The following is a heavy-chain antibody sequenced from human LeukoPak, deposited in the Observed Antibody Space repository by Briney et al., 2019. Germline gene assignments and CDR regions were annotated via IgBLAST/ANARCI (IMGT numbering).Heavy chain of an antibody. CDR1: GFTFSSYW. J-gene: IGHJ5*02. V-gene: IGHV3-7*01. Sequence: GGSLRLSCAASGFTFSSYWMNWVRQAPGKGLEWVASIDQDGSDKFSVGSVKGRFTISRDNARNSLYLQMSSLTSEDTAVYFCARASLGWFDPWGQGTLATVSS. CDR2: IDQDGSDK. CDR3: ARASLGWFDP. D-gene: IGHD7-27*01.